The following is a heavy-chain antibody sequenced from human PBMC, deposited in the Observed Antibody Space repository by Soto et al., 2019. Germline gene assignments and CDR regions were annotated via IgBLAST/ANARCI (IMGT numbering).Heavy chain of an antibody. V-gene: IGHV1-18*01. CDR1: GYTFTSYG. J-gene: IGHJ6*02. CDR2: ISAYNGNT. D-gene: IGHD5-12*01. Sequence: VKVSCKASGYTFTSYGISWVRQAPGQGLEWMGWISAYNGNTNYAQKLQGRVTMTTDTSTSTAYMELRSLRSDDTAVYYCARTVEMATITGDYYYYGMDVWGQGTTVTVSS. CDR3: ARTVEMATITGDYYYYGMDV.